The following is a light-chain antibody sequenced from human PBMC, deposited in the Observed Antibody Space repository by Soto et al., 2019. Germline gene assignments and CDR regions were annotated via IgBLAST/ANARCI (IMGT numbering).Light chain of an antibody. Sequence: IVLTQSPGTLSLSPGERATLSCGASQSVTNNFLAWYQQKPGQAPRLLIYGASSRATGVPDRFSGSGSGTDFTLTISSLEPGDFAVYYCQQYGTPLFTFGPGNKVDIK. CDR3: QQYGTPLFT. CDR2: GAS. V-gene: IGKV3-20*01. J-gene: IGKJ3*01. CDR1: QSVTNNF.